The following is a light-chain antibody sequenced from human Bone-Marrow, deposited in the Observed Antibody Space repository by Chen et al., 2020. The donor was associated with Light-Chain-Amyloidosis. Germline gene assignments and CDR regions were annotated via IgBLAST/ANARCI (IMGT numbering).Light chain of an antibody. CDR3: QVWDRSSDRPV. J-gene: IGLJ3*02. CDR1: NIGSTS. CDR2: DDS. V-gene: IGLV3-21*02. Sequence: SYVLTQPSSVSVAPGQTATIACGGNNIGSTSVHWYQQTPGQAPLLVVYDDSDRPPGIPGRLAGSNSGNTATLTIRRVEAGDEADDCCQVWDRSSDRPVFGGGTKLTVL.